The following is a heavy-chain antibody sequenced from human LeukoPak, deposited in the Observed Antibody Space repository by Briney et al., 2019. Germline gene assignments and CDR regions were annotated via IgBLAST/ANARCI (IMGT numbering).Heavy chain of an antibody. CDR2: IYFTPTT. D-gene: IGHD1-26*01. CDR3: ARDWELLSGYYSAVDV. J-gene: IGHJ6*02. V-gene: IGHV4-59*01. Sequence: TSESLSLTCTVSGGSISSDDWSWIRQPAGKGVGGSGDIYFTPTTTYTPSLKSPVTISVATSKNPFSLNLSSVTAADTAVYYCARDWELLSGYYSAVDVWGQGTTVTVSS. CDR1: GGSISSDD.